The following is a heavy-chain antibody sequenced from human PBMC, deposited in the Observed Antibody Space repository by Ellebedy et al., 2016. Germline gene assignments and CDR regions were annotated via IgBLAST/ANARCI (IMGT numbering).Heavy chain of an antibody. D-gene: IGHD6-19*01. CDR1: GFNFSSYW. Sequence: GGSLRLSXVGSGFNFSSYWMHWVRQGPGEGLAWVSRIDSDASITTYTGSVKGRLTISRDNGKNTLYLQMNSLRVEDTALYYCARRGGSGWGGFDIWGQGTMVTVSS. V-gene: IGHV3-74*03. CDR2: IDSDASIT. CDR3: ARRGGSGWGGFDI. J-gene: IGHJ3*02.